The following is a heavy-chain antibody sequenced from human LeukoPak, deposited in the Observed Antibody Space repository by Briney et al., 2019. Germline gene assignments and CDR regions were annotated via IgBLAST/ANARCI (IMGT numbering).Heavy chain of an antibody. CDR3: ARLVEMATIMDY. Sequence: GESLEISCKGSGYSFTSYWIGGVRQMPGKGLGVMGIIYPGDSDTRYSPSFQGQVTISADKSISTAYLQWSRLQGSDIAMDYSARLVEMATIMDYSGHGTLVTVSS. CDR1: GYSFTSYW. CDR2: IYPGDSDT. V-gene: IGHV5-51*03. D-gene: IGHD5-24*01. J-gene: IGHJ4*01.